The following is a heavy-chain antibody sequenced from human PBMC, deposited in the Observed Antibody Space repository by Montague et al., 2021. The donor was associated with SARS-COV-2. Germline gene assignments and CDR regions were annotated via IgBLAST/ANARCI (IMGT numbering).Heavy chain of an antibody. CDR2: TFYSGST. Sequence: SETLSLTCTVFAGSINSSTYYWGRTRKPPGKGLDWIGNTFYSGSTYYNTSLKSRVTISVDTSKNQFSLRLSSVTAADTAVYYCARLPYFYDSTHAFDIWGQGTMVTVSS. J-gene: IGHJ3*02. V-gene: IGHV4-39*01. CDR1: AGSINSSTYY. CDR3: ARLPYFYDSTHAFDI. D-gene: IGHD3-22*01.